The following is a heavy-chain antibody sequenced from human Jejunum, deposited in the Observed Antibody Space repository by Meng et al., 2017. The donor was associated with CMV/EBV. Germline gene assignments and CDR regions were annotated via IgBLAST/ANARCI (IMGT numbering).Heavy chain of an antibody. V-gene: IGHV1-69*02. Sequence: ASDCTVTPYTFNWVRQAPGRGLEWMGGIIPYLGEPAYAQTFQDRVTISADRSSTAYIELRSLMSEDTAVYYCAGRGPYGRALHIWGQGTLDTVSS. CDR2: IIPYLGEP. CDR1: DCTVTPYT. J-gene: IGHJ3*02. CDR3: AGRGPYGRALHI. D-gene: IGHD3-10*01.